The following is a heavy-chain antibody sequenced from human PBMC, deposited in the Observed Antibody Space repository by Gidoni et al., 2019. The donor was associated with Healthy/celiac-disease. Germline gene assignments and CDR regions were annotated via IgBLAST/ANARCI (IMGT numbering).Heavy chain of an antibody. CDR2: INPSGGST. J-gene: IGHJ3*02. Sequence: QVQLVQSWAEVKKPGASVKVSCKASGYTFTSYYMHWVRQAPGQGLEWMGIINPSGGSTSYAQKFQGRVTMTRDTSTSTVYMELSSLRSEDTAVYYCARDRSYYYDSSGTASAFDIWGQGTMVTVSS. D-gene: IGHD3-22*01. V-gene: IGHV1-46*01. CDR1: GYTFTSYY. CDR3: ARDRSYYYDSSGTASAFDI.